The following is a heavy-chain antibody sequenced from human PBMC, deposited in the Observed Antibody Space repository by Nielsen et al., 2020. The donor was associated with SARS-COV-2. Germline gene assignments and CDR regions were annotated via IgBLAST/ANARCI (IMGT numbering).Heavy chain of an antibody. V-gene: IGHV1-2*06. J-gene: IGHJ3*02. CDR1: GYTFTGYY. CDR3: ARDTHNSYGTSTGAFDI. Sequence: ASVKVSCKASGYTFTGYYMHWVRQAPGQGLEWMGRINPNSGGTNFAQKFQGRVTVTRDTSISTANMELRRLRSDDTAVYYCARDTHNSYGTSTGAFDIWGQGTLVTVSS. D-gene: IGHD5-18*01. CDR2: INPNSGGT.